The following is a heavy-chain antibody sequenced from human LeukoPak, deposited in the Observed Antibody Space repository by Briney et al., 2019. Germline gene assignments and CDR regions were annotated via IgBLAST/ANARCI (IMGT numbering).Heavy chain of an antibody. J-gene: IGHJ6*02. D-gene: IGHD3-10*01. CDR3: ARIRYYYGSGSYYNAYGMDV. CDR1: GGSFSRYY. CDR2: INHSGST. Sequence: SETLSLTCAVYGGSFSRYYWSWIRQPPGKGLEWIGEINHSGSTNYNPSLKSRVTISVDTSKNQFSLKLSSVTAADTAVYYCARIRYYYGSGSYYNAYGMDVWGQGTTVTVSS. V-gene: IGHV4-34*01.